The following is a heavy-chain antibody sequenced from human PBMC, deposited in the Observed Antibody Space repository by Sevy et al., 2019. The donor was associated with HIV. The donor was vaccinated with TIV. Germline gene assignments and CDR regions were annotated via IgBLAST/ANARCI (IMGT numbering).Heavy chain of an antibody. V-gene: IGHV4-34*01. CDR1: GGSFSGYY. CDR2: INHSGST. D-gene: IGHD2-2*01. J-gene: IGHJ3*02. Sequence: SETLSLTCAVYGGSFSGYYWSWIRQPPGKGLEWIGEINHSGSTNYNPSLKSRGTISVDTSKNQFSLRLSSVTAADTAVYYCARHCSSTSCSHAFDIWGQGTMVTVSS. CDR3: ARHCSSTSCSHAFDI.